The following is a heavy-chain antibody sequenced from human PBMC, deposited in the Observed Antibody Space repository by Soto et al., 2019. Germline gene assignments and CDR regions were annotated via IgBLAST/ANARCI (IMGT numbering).Heavy chain of an antibody. Sequence: GESLKISCKGSGYNFATNWIAWVRQMPGKGLEWMGIIYPRDSDTRYSPSFHGQVTITADKSINTAYLQWTSLKASDTAMYYCARGQRFSDSFDPWGQGTLVTVSS. CDR1: GYNFATNW. D-gene: IGHD3-3*01. J-gene: IGHJ5*02. CDR3: ARGQRFSDSFDP. CDR2: IYPRDSDT. V-gene: IGHV5-51*01.